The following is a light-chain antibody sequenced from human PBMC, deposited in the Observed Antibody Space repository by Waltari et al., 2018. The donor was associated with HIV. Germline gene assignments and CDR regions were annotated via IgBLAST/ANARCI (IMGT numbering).Light chain of an antibody. V-gene: IGLV1-44*01. CDR1: SSNIGTYT. CDR3: AAWDGSLNGVL. CDR2: SNN. J-gene: IGLJ2*01. Sequence: QSVLTQPPSASGTPGQRVTISCSGSSSNIGTYTVNWYRQLPGTAPKLLIYSNNQRPSGVPYRFSGSKSGTSASLAISGLQSEDEADYYCAAWDGSLNGVLFGGGTKLTVL.